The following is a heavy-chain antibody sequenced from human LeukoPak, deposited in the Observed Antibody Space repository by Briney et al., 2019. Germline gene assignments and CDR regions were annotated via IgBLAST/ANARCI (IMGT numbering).Heavy chain of an antibody. CDR2: INYYGKT. Sequence: PSETLSLTCTVSGNSISSSSYYWVWIRQPPGKGLEWIGSINYYGKTYYNPSVKSRVTISVDTSKNQFSLMVRSVTAADTAVYYCARVGDIVATANFDYWGQGTLVTVSS. D-gene: IGHD5-12*01. V-gene: IGHV4-39*07. CDR3: ARVGDIVATANFDY. CDR1: GNSISSSSYY. J-gene: IGHJ4*02.